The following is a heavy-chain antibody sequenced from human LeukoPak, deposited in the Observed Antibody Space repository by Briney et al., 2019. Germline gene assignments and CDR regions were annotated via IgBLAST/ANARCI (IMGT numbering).Heavy chain of an antibody. CDR1: GGSISSYY. CDR3: ARDKTWGHSFDY. V-gene: IGHV4-59*13. Sequence: SETLPLTCTVSGGSISSYYWSWSRQPPGKGLEWDGYIYYNGSTNYNPSLKSRHTISVDTAKNQFALKLSSVTAADPAVYSCARDKTWGHSFDYWGQGTLVTVSS. CDR2: IYYNGST. D-gene: IGHD3-16*01. J-gene: IGHJ4*02.